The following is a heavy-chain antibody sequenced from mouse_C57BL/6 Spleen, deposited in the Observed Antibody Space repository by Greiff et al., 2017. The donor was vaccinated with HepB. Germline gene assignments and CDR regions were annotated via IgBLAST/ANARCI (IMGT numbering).Heavy chain of an antibody. CDR3: TGDYDKAFAY. Sequence: EVKLMESGGGLVQPGGSMKLSCVASGFTFSNYWMNWVRQSPEKGLEWVAQIRLKSDNYATYYAESVKGRFTISRDDSKRSVYLQMNNLRAEDTGIYYFTGDYDKAFAYWGQGTLVTVSA. J-gene: IGHJ3*01. CDR2: IRLKSDNYAT. V-gene: IGHV6-3*01. CDR1: GFTFSNYW. D-gene: IGHD2-4*01.